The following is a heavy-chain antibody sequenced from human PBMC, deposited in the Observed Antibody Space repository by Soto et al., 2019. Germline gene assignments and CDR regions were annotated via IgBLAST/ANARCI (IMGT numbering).Heavy chain of an antibody. Sequence: GGSLRLSCAASGLTVSSNYMSWVRQAPGKGLEWVSVIYSGGSTYYADSVKGRFTISRDNSKNTLYLQMNSLRAEDTAVYYCARAPPTISATFAYWGQGTLVTVSS. V-gene: IGHV3-53*01. CDR3: ARAPPTISATFAY. D-gene: IGHD3-3*01. J-gene: IGHJ4*02. CDR2: IYSGGST. CDR1: GLTVSSNY.